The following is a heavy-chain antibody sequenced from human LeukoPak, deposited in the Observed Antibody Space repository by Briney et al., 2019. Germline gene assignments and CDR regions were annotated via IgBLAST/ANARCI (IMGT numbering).Heavy chain of an antibody. Sequence: SETLSLTCTVSGGSISSYYWSWIRQPAGKGLEWIGRIYTSGSPNYNPSLKSRVTMSVDTSKNQFSLKMSSVTAADTAVYYCAREHMVRGADHWGQGTLVTVSS. CDR1: GGSISSYY. V-gene: IGHV4-4*07. J-gene: IGHJ4*02. CDR3: AREHMVRGADH. CDR2: IYTSGSP. D-gene: IGHD3-10*01.